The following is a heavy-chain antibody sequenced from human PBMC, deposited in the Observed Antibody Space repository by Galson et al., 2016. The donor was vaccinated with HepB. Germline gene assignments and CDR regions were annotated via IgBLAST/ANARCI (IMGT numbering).Heavy chain of an antibody. CDR2: IWFDGSNK. J-gene: IGHJ4*02. Sequence: SLRLSCAASGFSFSSFAMHWVRQAPGKGLEWVAVIWFDGSNKYYADSVKGRLTISRDNSKNTLYLHMNSLRAEDTAVYYCARDLFRGSTPAFATGYYLDYWGQGTLVTVSS. CDR1: GFSFSSFA. D-gene: IGHD4-23*01. CDR3: ARDLFRGSTPAFATGYYLDY. V-gene: IGHV3-33*01.